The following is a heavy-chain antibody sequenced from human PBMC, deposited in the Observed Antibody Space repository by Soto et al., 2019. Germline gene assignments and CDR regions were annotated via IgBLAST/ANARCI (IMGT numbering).Heavy chain of an antibody. D-gene: IGHD5-12*01. J-gene: IGHJ5*02. CDR1: GFTFSSYG. CDR2: IWYDGSNK. Sequence: QVQLVESGGGVVQPGRSLRLSCAASGFTFSSYGMHWVRQAPGKGLEWVAVIWYDGSNKYYADSVKGRFTISRDNSKNTLYLQMNSLRAEDTAVYYCARVVATIEGYCFDPWGQGTLVTVSS. V-gene: IGHV3-33*01. CDR3: ARVVATIEGYCFDP.